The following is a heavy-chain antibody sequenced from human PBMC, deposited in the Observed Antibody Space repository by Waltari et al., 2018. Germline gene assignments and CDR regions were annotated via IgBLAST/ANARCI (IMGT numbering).Heavy chain of an antibody. V-gene: IGHV4-59*01. J-gene: IGHJ5*02. CDR1: GGSINTAY. CDR3: AKSRSGYSSDWFDP. D-gene: IGHD5-18*01. CDR2: MYHSGST. Sequence: QVQLQESGPGLVKPSETLSPTCTVSGGSINTAYWSWIRQFPGGGLEWIGYMYHSGSTNYNPSLESRVTISVDMSKNQFSLRLSSVTAADTAVYYCAKSRSGYSSDWFDPWGQGTLVTVSS.